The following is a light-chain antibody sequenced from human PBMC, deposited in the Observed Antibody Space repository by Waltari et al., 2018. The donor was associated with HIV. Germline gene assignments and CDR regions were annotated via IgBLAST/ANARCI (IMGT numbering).Light chain of an antibody. Sequence: SYVLTQPPSVSVAPGQTARITCGGNNIGSKGVHWYQQKPSQAPVLVVYDDSDRPSGIPERFSGSSSWNTATLTISRVEAGDEADFYCQVWDSSTDLRVFGRGTKLTVL. CDR2: DDS. CDR3: QVWDSSTDLRV. CDR1: NIGSKG. V-gene: IGLV3-21*02. J-gene: IGLJ2*01.